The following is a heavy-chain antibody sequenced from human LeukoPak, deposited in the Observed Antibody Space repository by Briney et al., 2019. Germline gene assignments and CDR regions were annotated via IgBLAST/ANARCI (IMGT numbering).Heavy chain of an antibody. Sequence: SQTLSLTCTVSGGSISSGDYYWSWIRQPPGKGLKWIGYIYYSGSTYYNPSLKSRVTIAVDTSKNQFSLKLSSVTAADTAVYYCARHTVAAGFFDYWGQGTLVTVSS. CDR3: ARHTVAAGFFDY. V-gene: IGHV4-30-4*08. CDR2: IYYSGST. CDR1: GGSISSGDYY. D-gene: IGHD6-13*01. J-gene: IGHJ4*02.